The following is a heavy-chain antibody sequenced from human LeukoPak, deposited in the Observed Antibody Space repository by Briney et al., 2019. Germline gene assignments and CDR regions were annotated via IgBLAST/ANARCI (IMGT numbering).Heavy chain of an antibody. J-gene: IGHJ6*03. D-gene: IGHD5-18*01. Sequence: PSETLSLTCTVSGYSISSGYYWGWIQQPPGKGLEWIGSIYHSGSTYYNPSLKSRVTISVDTSKNQFSLKLSSVTAADTAVYYCARDTDTAKYYMGVWGKGTTVTVSS. V-gene: IGHV4-38-2*02. CDR2: IYHSGST. CDR1: GYSISSGYY. CDR3: ARDTDTAKYYMGV.